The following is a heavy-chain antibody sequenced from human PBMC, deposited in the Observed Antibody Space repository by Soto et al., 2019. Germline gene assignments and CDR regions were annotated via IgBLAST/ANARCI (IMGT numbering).Heavy chain of an antibody. CDR1: GFSFSTYS. Sequence: EVQLLESGGGLVQPGGSLRLSCAASGFSFSTYSMAWVRQAPGKGPEWVSGLSHGGAYTFYADSVKSRFTISVDISQNTVYLQMNSLRPDDTSVYYCAKWSGYGDAWGQGTLVTVSS. CDR3: AKWSGYGDA. CDR2: LSHGGAYT. D-gene: IGHD4-17*01. V-gene: IGHV3-23*01. J-gene: IGHJ4*02.